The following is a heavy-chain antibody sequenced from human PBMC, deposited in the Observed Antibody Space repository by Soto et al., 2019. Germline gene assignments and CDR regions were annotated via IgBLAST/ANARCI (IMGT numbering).Heavy chain of an antibody. CDR1: GFAFSNYA. CDR3: ARGGSGWYPFDY. V-gene: IGHV3-23*01. Sequence: GGSLRLSCAASGFAFSNYAMSWVRQSPGKGLEWISSLTGGGDNPHYAESVKGRFTISRDNSKSTLFLQINSLSDGDTAVYYCARGGSGWYPFDYWGQGTLVTVSS. J-gene: IGHJ4*02. CDR2: LTGGGDNP. D-gene: IGHD6-19*01.